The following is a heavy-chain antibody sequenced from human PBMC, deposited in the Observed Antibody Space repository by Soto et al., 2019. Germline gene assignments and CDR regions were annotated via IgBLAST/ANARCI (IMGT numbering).Heavy chain of an antibody. CDR1: ECPSRTYD. CDR3: ANVTWSGERC. Sequence: EVPMLESGGDLIQPGGSLRLSCAASECPSRTYDMSWVRQAPGKGLEWVSAISNGGHATHYADSVRGRFTISKDDSKNTLYLQMNGLRAVDTAVYYCANVTWSGERCWGRGTLVTVSS. V-gene: IGHV3-23*01. J-gene: IGHJ4*02. D-gene: IGHD3-10*01. CDR2: ISNGGHAT.